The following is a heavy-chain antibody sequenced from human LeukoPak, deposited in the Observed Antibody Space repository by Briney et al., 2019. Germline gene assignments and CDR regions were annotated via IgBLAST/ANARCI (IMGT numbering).Heavy chain of an antibody. CDR1: GYNFISSG. V-gene: IGHV1-18*04. CDR3: ARGITIFGVVIPSYYYYYGMDV. D-gene: IGHD3-3*01. J-gene: IGHJ6*02. CDR2: ISPYNGNT. Sequence: ASVKVSCKASGYNFISSGVTWVRQAPGQGLEWMGWISPYNGNTNFAQKLQGRVTMTTDTSTSTAYMELRSLRSDDTAVYYCARGITIFGVVIPSYYYYYGMDVWGQGTTVTVSS.